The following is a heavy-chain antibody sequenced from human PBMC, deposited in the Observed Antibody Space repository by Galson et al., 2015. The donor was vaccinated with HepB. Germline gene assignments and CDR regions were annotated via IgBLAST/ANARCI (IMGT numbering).Heavy chain of an antibody. J-gene: IGHJ5*01. CDR2: IDPTNSYS. Sequence: QSGAEVKKPGESLRISCEASGYEFSSYSITWVRQMPEKGLEWMGRIDPTNSYSNYSPSFQGHVTMSVDKSINTAFLYWSSLKASDTATYYCARQGSGWYSGGNWFDSWGQGTQVTVSS. V-gene: IGHV5-10-1*01. D-gene: IGHD6-19*01. CDR1: GYEFSSYS. CDR3: ARQGSGWYSGGNWFDS.